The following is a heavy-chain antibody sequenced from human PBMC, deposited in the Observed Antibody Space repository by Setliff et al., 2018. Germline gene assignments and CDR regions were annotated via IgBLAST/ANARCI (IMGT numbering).Heavy chain of an antibody. Sequence: SVKVSCKASGGTFSSYAISWVRQAPGQGLEWMGGIIPIFGTANYAQKFQGRVTMTEDTSTDTAYMELSSLRSEDTAVYYCATNSGGNTIDAFDIWGQGTMVTVSS. CDR2: IIPIFGTA. J-gene: IGHJ3*02. V-gene: IGHV1-69*06. CDR1: GGTFSSYA. D-gene: IGHD2-15*01. CDR3: ATNSGGNTIDAFDI.